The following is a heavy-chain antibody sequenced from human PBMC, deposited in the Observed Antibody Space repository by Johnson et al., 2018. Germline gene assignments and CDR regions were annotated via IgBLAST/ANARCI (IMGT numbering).Heavy chain of an antibody. CDR2: ISSSSSSI. D-gene: IGHD1-26*01. V-gene: IGHV3-48*01. Sequence: VESGGSLRLSCAASGFRFSSYSMNWVRRAPGQGLEWVSYISSSSSSIYYADSVKGRFTISRDNAKNSLFLQMNSLRAEDTAVYYCARDPLHFMGWEDWGQGTLVTVSS. CDR3: ARDPLHFMGWED. CDR1: GFRFSSYS. J-gene: IGHJ4*02.